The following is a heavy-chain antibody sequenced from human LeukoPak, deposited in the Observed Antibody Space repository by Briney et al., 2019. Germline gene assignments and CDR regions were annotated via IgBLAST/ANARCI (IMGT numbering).Heavy chain of an antibody. V-gene: IGHV4-38-2*02. CDR3: ARVRPAALDV. CDR1: GYSISSGYY. Sequence: PSETLSLTCTVSGYSISSGYYWGWIRQPPGKGLEWIGSIYHSGSTYYNPSLESRVTISVDTSKNQFSLKLSSVTAADTAVYYCARVRPAALDVWGKGTTVTVSS. J-gene: IGHJ6*04. CDR2: IYHSGST. D-gene: IGHD6-13*01.